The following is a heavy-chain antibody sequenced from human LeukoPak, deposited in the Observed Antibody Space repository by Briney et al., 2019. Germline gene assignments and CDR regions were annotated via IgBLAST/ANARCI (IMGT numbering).Heavy chain of an antibody. J-gene: IGHJ4*02. CDR3: ANAQDLAAPADTFTNS. Sequence: ASMKVSCKASGYTFTDYFLHWVRRAPGQELELMGWINPNSGATHYIHIVQGRVTMTRDNSLNIAYLQLNSLTADDTAMYYCANAQDLAAPADTFTNSWSQGTLATVSS. V-gene: IGHV1-2*02. CDR2: INPNSGAT. CDR1: GYTFTDYF. D-gene: IGHD6-13*01.